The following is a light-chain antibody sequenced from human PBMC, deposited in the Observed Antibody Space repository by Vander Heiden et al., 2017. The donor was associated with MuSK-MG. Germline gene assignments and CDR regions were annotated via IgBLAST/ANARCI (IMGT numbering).Light chain of an antibody. CDR1: QSISSY. CDR3: QQSYSTPPT. V-gene: IGKV1-39*01. J-gene: IGKJ4*01. Sequence: DIQMTQSPSSLSASVGDRVTITCRASQSISSYLNWYQQKPGKAPKLLIYAASSLQSGVPSRFSGSGSGTDFTLTISRLQPEDFATYYCQQSYSTPPTLGGGTKVEIK. CDR2: AAS.